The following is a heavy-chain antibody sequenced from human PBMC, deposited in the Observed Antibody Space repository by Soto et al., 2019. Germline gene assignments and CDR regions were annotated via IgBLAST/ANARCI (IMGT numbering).Heavy chain of an antibody. J-gene: IGHJ4*02. D-gene: IGHD3-22*01. CDR1: GGSISSGGYY. V-gene: IGHV4-31*03. CDR2: IYYSGST. CDR3: ARSHNYYDSSGYSRARPPGY. Sequence: PSETLSLTCTVSGGSISSGGYYWSWIRQHPGKGLEWIGYIYYSGSTYYNPSLKSRVTISVDTSKNQFSLKLSSVTAADTAVYYCARSHNYYDSSGYSRARPPGYWGQGTLVTVSS.